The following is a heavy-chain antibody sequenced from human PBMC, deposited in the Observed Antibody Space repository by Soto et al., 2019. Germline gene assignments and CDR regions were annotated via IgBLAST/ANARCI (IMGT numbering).Heavy chain of an antibody. Sequence: QVQLVQSGAEVKKPGSSVKVSCKASGGTFSSYTISWVRQAPGQGLEWMGRIIPILGIANYAQKFQGRVTITADKSTSTAYMELSSLRSEDTAVYYCATYGDYDLKGYYYYYMDVWGKGTTVTVSS. V-gene: IGHV1-69*02. CDR3: ATYGDYDLKGYYYYYMDV. CDR2: IIPILGIA. D-gene: IGHD4-17*01. CDR1: GGTFSSYT. J-gene: IGHJ6*03.